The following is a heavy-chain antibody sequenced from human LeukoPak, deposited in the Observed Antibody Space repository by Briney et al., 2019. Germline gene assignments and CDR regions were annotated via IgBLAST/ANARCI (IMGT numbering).Heavy chain of an antibody. Sequence: GASVTVSCKASGYTFTNYYIYWVGQAPGQGLDGMGIINHSGGRTDYAQNFQGRVTMTRDTSTSTAYMELSSLRSEDTAVYFCARTRGYSAYDYFDYWGQGTLVTVSS. CDR1: GYTFTNYY. D-gene: IGHD5-12*01. CDR2: INHSGGRT. V-gene: IGHV1-46*01. J-gene: IGHJ4*02. CDR3: ARTRGYSAYDYFDY.